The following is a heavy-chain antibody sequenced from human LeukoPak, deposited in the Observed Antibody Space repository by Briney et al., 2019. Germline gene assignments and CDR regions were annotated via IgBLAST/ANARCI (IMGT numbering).Heavy chain of an antibody. CDR2: INHSGST. J-gene: IGHJ6*02. CDR1: GGSFSGYY. Sequence: SETLSLTCAVHGGSFSGYYWSWIRQPPGKGLEWIGEINHSGSTDYNPSLKSRVTISVDTSKNQLSLKLSSVTAADTAVYYCARVGGGNYYYYGMDVWGQGTTVTVSS. D-gene: IGHD1-26*01. CDR3: ARVGGGNYYYYGMDV. V-gene: IGHV4-34*01.